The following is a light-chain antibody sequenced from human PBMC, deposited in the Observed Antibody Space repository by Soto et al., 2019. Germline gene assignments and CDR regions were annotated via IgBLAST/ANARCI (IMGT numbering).Light chain of an antibody. Sequence: DIVMTQSPSYLSASVGDSVIITCRASQSITTRLNWYQQKPGNPPKLLIHSLSTLQTGVPSRFSASGSGTDFSLTISGLQPEDFSTYYCQQSYNTPRTFGPGTRVDIK. CDR1: QSITTR. CDR2: SLS. J-gene: IGKJ1*01. CDR3: QQSYNTPRT. V-gene: IGKV1-39*01.